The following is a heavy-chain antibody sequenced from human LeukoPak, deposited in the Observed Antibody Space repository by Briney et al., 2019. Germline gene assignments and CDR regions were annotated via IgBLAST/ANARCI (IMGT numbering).Heavy chain of an antibody. CDR2: IDWDDDK. Sequence: SGPALVKPTQTLTLTCTFSGFSLSTSGVCVSWIRQPPGKALEWLALIDWDDDKYYSTSLKTRLTISKDTSKNQVVLTMTNMDPVDTATYYCARISRYYGSGSYSHFDYWGQGTLVTVSS. CDR3: ARISRYYGSGSYSHFDY. D-gene: IGHD3-10*01. CDR1: GFSLSTSGVC. J-gene: IGHJ4*02. V-gene: IGHV2-70*01.